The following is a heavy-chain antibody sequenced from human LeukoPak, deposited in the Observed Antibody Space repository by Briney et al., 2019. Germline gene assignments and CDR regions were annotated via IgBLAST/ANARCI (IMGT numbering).Heavy chain of an antibody. J-gene: IGHJ5*02. V-gene: IGHV4-61*01. D-gene: IGHD1-26*01. CDR1: GGSVSSGSYY. Sequence: SETLTLTCTVSGGSVSSGSYYWSWIRQPPGKGLEWIGYIYYSGSTNYNPSLKSRVTISVDTSKNQFSLKLSSVTAADTAVYYCARDRGGIVGATHWFDPWGQGTLVTVSS. CDR2: IYYSGST. CDR3: ARDRGGIVGATHWFDP.